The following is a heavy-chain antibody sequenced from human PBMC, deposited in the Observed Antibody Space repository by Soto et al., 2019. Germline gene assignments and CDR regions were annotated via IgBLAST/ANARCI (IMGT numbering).Heavy chain of an antibody. J-gene: IGHJ4*02. Sequence: QVQLVQSGAEVKKPGASVKVSCKASGYTFASYAISWMRQAPGQGLEWMGWISAYNGNTNYAQKLQGRVTMTTDTPTSTAYLELGSLGSDDTGVYYRAGDPPPPDYRGQGTLVTVSS. V-gene: IGHV1-18*01. CDR1: GYTFASYA. CDR2: ISAYNGNT. CDR3: AGDPPPPDY.